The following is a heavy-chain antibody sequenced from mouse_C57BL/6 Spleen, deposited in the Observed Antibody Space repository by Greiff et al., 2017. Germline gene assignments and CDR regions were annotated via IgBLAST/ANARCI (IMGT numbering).Heavy chain of an antibody. J-gene: IGHJ3*01. CDR2: INPNYGTT. CDR1: GYSFTDYN. Sequence: LVESGPELVKPGASVKISCKASGYSFTDYNMNWVKQSNGKSLEWIGVINPNYGTTSYNQKFKGKATLTVDQSSSTAYMQLNSLTSEDSAVDYCERHYSNDSAWFAYWGQGTLVTVSA. CDR3: ERHYSNDSAWFAY. D-gene: IGHD2-12*01. V-gene: IGHV1-39*01.